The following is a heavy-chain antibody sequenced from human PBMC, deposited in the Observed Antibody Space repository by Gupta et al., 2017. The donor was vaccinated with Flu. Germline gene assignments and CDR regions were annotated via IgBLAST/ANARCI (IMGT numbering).Heavy chain of an antibody. V-gene: IGHV3-48*02. CDR3: ARDLNWAFIS. J-gene: IGHJ5*02. CDR2: IGSGGNT. Sequence: EVQLVESGGGLVQPGGSLRLSCVMSGFSFSDSHMNWIRQAPGKGLEWISYIGSGGNTDYADSVRGRFTISRDNARDSLFLQMNSLRDEDTARYYCARDLNWAFISWGQGALVTVSS. CDR1: GFSFSDSH. D-gene: IGHD3-16*01.